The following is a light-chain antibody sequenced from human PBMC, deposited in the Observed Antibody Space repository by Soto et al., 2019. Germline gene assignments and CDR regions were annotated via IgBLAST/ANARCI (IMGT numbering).Light chain of an antibody. CDR2: EVT. CDR3: SSYTGSSTYV. Sequence: QSALTQPASVSGSPGQSITISCTGTSSDVGGYNYVSWYQQHPGKAPKLMLSEVTDRPSGVSNRFSGSKSGNTASLTISGLQAEDEADYYCSSYTGSSTYVFGTGTKVTVL. J-gene: IGLJ1*01. CDR1: SSDVGGYNY. V-gene: IGLV2-14*01.